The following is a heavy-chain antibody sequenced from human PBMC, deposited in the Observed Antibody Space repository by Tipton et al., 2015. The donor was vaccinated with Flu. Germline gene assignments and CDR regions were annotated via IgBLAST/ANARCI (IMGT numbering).Heavy chain of an antibody. Sequence: TLSLTCAVYGGSFSGYYWSWIRQPPGKGLEWIGEINHSGSTNYNPSLKSRVTISVDTSKNQFSLKLSSVTAADTAVYYCARALTYCSGGSCYSGLRWFDPWGQGTLVTVSS. CDR3: ARALTYCSGGSCYSGLRWFDP. CDR1: GGSFSGYY. J-gene: IGHJ5*02. V-gene: IGHV4-34*01. CDR2: INHSGST. D-gene: IGHD2-15*01.